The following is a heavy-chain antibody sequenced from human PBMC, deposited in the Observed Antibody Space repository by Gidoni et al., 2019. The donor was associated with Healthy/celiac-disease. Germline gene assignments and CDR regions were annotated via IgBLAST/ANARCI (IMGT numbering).Heavy chain of an antibody. J-gene: IGHJ4*02. Sequence: QVQLVESGGGVVQPGRSLRLSCAASGFTFSSYGMHWVRQAPGKGLEWVAVIWYDGSNKYYADSVKGRFTISRDNSKNTLYLQMNSLRAEDTAVYYCARDPYYYDSSGYGYYFDYWGQGTLVTVSS. D-gene: IGHD3-22*01. CDR3: ARDPYYYDSSGYGYYFDY. V-gene: IGHV3-33*01. CDR1: GFTFSSYG. CDR2: IWYDGSNK.